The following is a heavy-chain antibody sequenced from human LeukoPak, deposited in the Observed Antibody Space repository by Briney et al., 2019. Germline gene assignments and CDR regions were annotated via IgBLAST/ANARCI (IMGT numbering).Heavy chain of an antibody. CDR3: ARGKFDFDY. CDR2: INQDGTEK. Sequence: GGSLRLSCAASGFTFDDYGMSWVRQAPGKGLEWVANINQDGTEKYYVDSVKGRFTISRDNAKTSLYLQMNSLRAEDTAVYYCARGKFDFDYWGQGTLVTVSS. CDR1: GFTFDDYG. V-gene: IGHV3-7*01. J-gene: IGHJ4*02. D-gene: IGHD3-16*01.